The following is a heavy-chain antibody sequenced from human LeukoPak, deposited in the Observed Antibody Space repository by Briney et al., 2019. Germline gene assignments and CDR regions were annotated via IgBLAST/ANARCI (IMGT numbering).Heavy chain of an antibody. J-gene: IGHJ4*02. Sequence: SETLSLTCTVSGGSISSSSYYWGWIRQPPGKGLEWNGSIYYSRSTYYNPSLKSRVTISVDPSKNHFSLKLSSVTAADTAVYYCARSLDYWGQGTLVTGSS. CDR2: IYYSRST. V-gene: IGHV4-39*02. CDR3: ARSLDY. CDR1: GGSISSSSYY.